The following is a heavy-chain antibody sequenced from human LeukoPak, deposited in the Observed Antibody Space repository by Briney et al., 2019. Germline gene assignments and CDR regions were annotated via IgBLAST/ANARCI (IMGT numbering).Heavy chain of an antibody. J-gene: IGHJ6*03. D-gene: IGHD3-9*01. Sequence: PGGSLRLSCAASVFTFDDYGMSWVRQAPGKGLEWVSGINWNGGSTGYADSVKGRFTISRDNAKNSLYLQMNSLRAEDTALYYCARIYDTYYYYYMDVWGKGTTVTVYS. CDR2: INWNGGST. V-gene: IGHV3-20*04. CDR3: ARIYDTYYYYYMDV. CDR1: VFTFDDYG.